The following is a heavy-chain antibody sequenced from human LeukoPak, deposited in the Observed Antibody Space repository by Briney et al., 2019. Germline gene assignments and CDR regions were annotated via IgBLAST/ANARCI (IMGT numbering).Heavy chain of an antibody. D-gene: IGHD6-13*01. CDR3: AKAGIAAAGYYYYYYMDV. J-gene: IGHJ6*03. CDR1: GFTFDDYA. V-gene: IGHV3-43D*03. CDR2: ISWDGGST. Sequence: RGSLRLSCAASGFTFDDYAMHWVRQAPGKGLEWVSLISWDGGSTYYADSVKGRFTISRDNSKNSLYLQMNSLRAEDTALYYCAKAGIAAAGYYYYYYMDVWGKGTTVTVSS.